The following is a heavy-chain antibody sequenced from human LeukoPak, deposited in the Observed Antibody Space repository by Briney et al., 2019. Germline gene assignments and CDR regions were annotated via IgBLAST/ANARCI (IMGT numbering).Heavy chain of an antibody. Sequence: ASVKVSCKASGYTFTSYGISWVRQAPGQGLEWMGWISAYNGNTNYAQKLQGRVTMTTDTSTSIAYMELRSLRSDDTAVYYCARDLGDYYDSSGWSDYWGQGTLVTVSS. D-gene: IGHD3-22*01. V-gene: IGHV1-18*01. CDR3: ARDLGDYYDSSGWSDY. CDR2: ISAYNGNT. CDR1: GYTFTSYG. J-gene: IGHJ4*02.